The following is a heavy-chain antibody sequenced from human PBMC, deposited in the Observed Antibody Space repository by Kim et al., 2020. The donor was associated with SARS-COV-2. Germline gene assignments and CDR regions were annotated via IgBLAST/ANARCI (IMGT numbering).Heavy chain of an antibody. V-gene: IGHV4-59*13. CDR1: GGSISSYY. CDR3: ARGASPDY. Sequence: SETLSLTCTVSGGSISSYYWSWIRQPPGKGLEWIGYIYYSGSTNYNPSLKSRVTISVDTSKNQFSLKLSSVTAADTAVYYCARGASPDYWGQGTLVTVSS. CDR2: IYYSGST. J-gene: IGHJ4*02.